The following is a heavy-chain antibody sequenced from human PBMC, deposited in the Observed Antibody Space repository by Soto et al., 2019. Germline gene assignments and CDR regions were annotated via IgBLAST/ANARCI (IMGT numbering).Heavy chain of an antibody. D-gene: IGHD3-10*01. CDR3: TVWYGGHYYYYYYGMDV. CDR2: IDLSGATT. J-gene: IGHJ6*02. CDR1: GLTFNNYA. V-gene: IGHV3-23*01. Sequence: GSLRLSCXASGLTFNNYAMTWVRQAPGKGLEWVSAIDLSGATTYYADSVKGRFTISRDNSKNTVFLQMNSLRVEDTAVYYCTVWYGGHYYYYYYGMDVWGQGTTVTVSS.